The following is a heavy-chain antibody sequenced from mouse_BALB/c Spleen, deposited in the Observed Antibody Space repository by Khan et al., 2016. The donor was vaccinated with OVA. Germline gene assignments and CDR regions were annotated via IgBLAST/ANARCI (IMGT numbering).Heavy chain of an antibody. D-gene: IGHD2-14*01. CDR1: GYTFTTAG. CDR3: ARGGAAYYRDDGGAMEY. V-gene: IGHV9-4*02. Sequence: QIQLVQSGPELKKPGETVRISCKASGYTFTTAGIQWVQKMPGKGLKWIGWINTHSGVPKYAEDFKGRFAFSLEISGSTTYLQITNLKNEETATYFCARGGAAYYRDDGGAMEYWGQGTSVTVSS. CDR2: INTHSGVP. J-gene: IGHJ4*01.